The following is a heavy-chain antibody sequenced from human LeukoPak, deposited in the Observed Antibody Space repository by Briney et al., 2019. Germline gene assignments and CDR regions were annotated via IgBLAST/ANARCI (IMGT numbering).Heavy chain of an antibody. CDR3: ARGGMVRGTIDY. CDR1: GGSFSGYY. CDR2: INHSGST. V-gene: IGHV4-34*01. Sequence: SETLSLTCAVYGGSFSGYYWSWIRQPPGKGLEWIGEINHSGSTNYNPSLKSRVTISVDTSKNQLSLKLSSVTAADTAVYYCARGGMVRGTIDYWGQGTLVTVSS. J-gene: IGHJ4*02. D-gene: IGHD3-10*01.